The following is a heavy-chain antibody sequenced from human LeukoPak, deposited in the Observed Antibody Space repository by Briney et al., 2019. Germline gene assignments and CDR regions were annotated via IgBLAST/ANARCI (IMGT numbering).Heavy chain of an antibody. V-gene: IGHV3-23*01. CDR3: AKEEVPRDY. J-gene: IGHJ4*02. CDR2: ISGSGGST. Sequence: TGGCLRLSCAVSGFTFSSYAMGWVRQAPGKGLEWVSAISGSGGSTYYADSVKGRFTISRDNSKNTLYLQMNSLRAEDTAVYYCAKEEVPRDYWGQGTLVTVSS. CDR1: GFTFSSYA. D-gene: IGHD4/OR15-4a*01.